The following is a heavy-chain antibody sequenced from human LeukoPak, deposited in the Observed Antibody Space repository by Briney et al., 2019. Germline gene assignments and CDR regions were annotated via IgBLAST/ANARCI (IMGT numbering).Heavy chain of an antibody. J-gene: IGHJ6*02. V-gene: IGHV4-59*12. Sequence: TSETLSLTCTVSGDSIRSYYWSWIRQAPGKGLEWFGDIFYTGSTNYNPSLMSRVTISVDTSKNQFSLKVNSVTAADTAVYYCATTYYDFWSGYRGGYYYGMDVWGQGTTVTVSS. CDR1: GDSIRSYY. CDR3: ATTYYDFWSGYRGGYYYGMDV. D-gene: IGHD3-3*01. CDR2: IFYTGST.